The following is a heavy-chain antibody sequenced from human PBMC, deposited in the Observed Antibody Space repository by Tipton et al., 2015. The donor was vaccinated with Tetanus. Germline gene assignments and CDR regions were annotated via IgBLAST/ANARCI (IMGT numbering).Heavy chain of an antibody. Sequence: GLVKPSETLSLTCAVSGGSFSEFYWTWIRQPPGKGLEWIGEINHSGSTNYNPSLKSRVTISVETSKNQFSLKLSSVTAADTAVYYCARGQAAGFTVGYYYYYYGMDVWGQGTTVTVSS. D-gene: IGHD6-13*01. J-gene: IGHJ6*02. CDR3: ARGQAAGFTVGYYYYYYGMDV. CDR1: GGSFSEFY. V-gene: IGHV4-34*01. CDR2: INHSGST.